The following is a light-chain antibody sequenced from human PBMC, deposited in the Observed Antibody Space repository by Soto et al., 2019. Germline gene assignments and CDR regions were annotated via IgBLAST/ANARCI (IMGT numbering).Light chain of an antibody. CDR3: SSYAGNTYPYV. CDR1: SSDVGGSNL. J-gene: IGLJ1*01. Sequence: QSVLTQPPSGSVSPGQSVSISCTGTSSDVGGSNLVSWYQQHPGKAPKLLIFEVNKRPSGVPDRFSGSKSGNTASLTVSGLQAEDEGDYYCSSYAGNTYPYVFGTGTKVTVL. CDR2: EVN. V-gene: IGLV2-8*01.